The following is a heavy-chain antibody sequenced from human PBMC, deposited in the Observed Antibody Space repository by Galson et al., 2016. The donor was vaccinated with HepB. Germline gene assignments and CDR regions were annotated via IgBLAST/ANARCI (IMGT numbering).Heavy chain of an antibody. CDR1: GFPFSSYP. V-gene: IGHV3-30*04. CDR3: VREKWLRLLAIGDN. D-gene: IGHD5-12*01. J-gene: IGHJ4*02. CDR2: ISFDGDNT. Sequence: SGFPFSSYPMHWVRQAPGKGLERVAGISFDGDNTYYADSVKGRFTISRDKSKSTLYLQMNRLRPGDTAVYYCVREKWLRLLAIGDNWGQGTLVTVSS.